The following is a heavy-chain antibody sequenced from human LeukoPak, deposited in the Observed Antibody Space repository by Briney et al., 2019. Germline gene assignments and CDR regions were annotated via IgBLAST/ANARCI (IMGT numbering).Heavy chain of an antibody. V-gene: IGHV5-51*01. CDR3: ARVEMATIMNY. CDR2: IDPGDSDP. D-gene: IGHD5-24*01. CDR1: GSLFTSYS. Sequence: GESLPISFQGSGSLFTSYSIGWVRQVHGKGLGWRAIIDPGDSDPRYRPSLRTQDTVSANKSISTAYLQWSSLKASDTAIYYCARVEMATIMNYWGQGTLVTVSS. J-gene: IGHJ4*02.